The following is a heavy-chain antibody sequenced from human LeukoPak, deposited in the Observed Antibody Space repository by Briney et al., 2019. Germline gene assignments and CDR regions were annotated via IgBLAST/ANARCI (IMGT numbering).Heavy chain of an antibody. V-gene: IGHV1-69*13. J-gene: IGHJ4*02. CDR2: IIPIFGTA. Sequence: ASVKVSCKASGGTFSSYAISWVRQAPGQGLEWMGGIIPIFGTANYAQKFQGRVTITADESTSTACMELSSLRSEDTAVYYCASRDIEELPYRAVDYWGQGTLVTVSS. D-gene: IGHD2-15*01. CDR3: ASRDIEELPYRAVDY. CDR1: GGTFSSYA.